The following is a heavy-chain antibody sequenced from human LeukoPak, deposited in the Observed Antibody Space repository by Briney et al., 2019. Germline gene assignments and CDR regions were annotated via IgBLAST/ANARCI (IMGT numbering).Heavy chain of an antibody. D-gene: IGHD3-22*01. CDR3: ARDSKYYYDSSGYGYFDF. CDR1: GFTFSSYD. V-gene: IGHV3-33*01. J-gene: IGHJ4*02. CDR2: IWSDGSNK. Sequence: GGSLRLSCAASGFTFSSYDMHWVRQAPGKGLEWVAVIWSDGSNKYYADSVKGRFTISRDNSKNTLYLQMNSLRAEDTAVYYCARDSKYYYDSSGYGYFDFWGQGTLVTVSS.